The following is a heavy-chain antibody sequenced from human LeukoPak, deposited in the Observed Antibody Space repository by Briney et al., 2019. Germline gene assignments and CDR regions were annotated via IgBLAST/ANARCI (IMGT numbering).Heavy chain of an antibody. D-gene: IGHD2-2*01. J-gene: IGHJ6*04. Sequence: GGSLRLSCAASGFTFSSYGMHWVRQAPGKGVEWVAVISKAGSNKYYADSVKGRFTISRDNSKNTLYLQMNSLRAEDTAVYYCAKVGIDCSSTSCYGHYYYGMDVWGKGTTVTVSS. CDR1: GFTFSSYG. CDR2: ISKAGSNK. V-gene: IGHV3-30*18. CDR3: AKVGIDCSSTSCYGHYYYGMDV.